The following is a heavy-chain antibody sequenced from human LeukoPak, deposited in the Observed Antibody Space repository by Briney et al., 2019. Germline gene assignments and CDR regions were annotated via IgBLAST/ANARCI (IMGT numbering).Heavy chain of an antibody. CDR3: ARDQRPYCGGECYCAIDL. V-gene: IGHV3-48*01. J-gene: IGHJ3*01. D-gene: IGHD2-21*01. CDR1: GFTFSSHS. CDR2: IGQTGSPA. Sequence: GRSLRLSCEASGFTFSSHSMTWVRQAPGKTLEWISYIGQTGSPAHYADSVRGRFTISRDNAKNSLYLQMNSLTVEDTAVYYCARDQRPYCGGECYCAIDLWGRGTLVTVSS.